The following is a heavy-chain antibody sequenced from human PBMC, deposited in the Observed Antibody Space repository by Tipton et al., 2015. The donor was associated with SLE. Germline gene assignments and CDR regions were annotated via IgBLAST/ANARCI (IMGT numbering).Heavy chain of an antibody. D-gene: IGHD3/OR15-3a*01. J-gene: IGHJ6*03. Sequence: LVKPSETLSLTCTVSQYSISSGFYWGWIRQPPGKGLQWIGKIYHSGDAFYNPSLKSRVTMSVDTSKNQFSLKLSSVTAADTAVYYCARAPGLDRDYYYYYYMDVWGKGTTVTVSS. CDR2: IYHSGDA. V-gene: IGHV4-38-2*02. CDR3: ARAPGLDRDYYYYYYMDV. CDR1: QYSISSGFY.